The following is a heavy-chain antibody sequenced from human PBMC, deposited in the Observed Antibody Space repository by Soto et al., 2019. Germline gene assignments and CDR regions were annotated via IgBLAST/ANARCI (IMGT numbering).Heavy chain of an antibody. V-gene: IGHV1-2*04. Sequence: ASVKVSCKASGYTFTGYYMHWVRQAPGQGLEWMRWINPNSGGTNYAQKFQGWVTMTRDTSISTAYMELSRLRSDDTAVYYCARHCSGGSCYSNYYYGMDVWGQGTTVTVSS. CDR1: GYTFTGYY. J-gene: IGHJ6*02. CDR2: INPNSGGT. D-gene: IGHD2-15*01. CDR3: ARHCSGGSCYSNYYYGMDV.